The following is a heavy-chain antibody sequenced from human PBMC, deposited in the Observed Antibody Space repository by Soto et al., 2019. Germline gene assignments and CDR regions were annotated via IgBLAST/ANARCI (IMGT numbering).Heavy chain of an antibody. J-gene: IGHJ5*02. D-gene: IGHD1-26*01. CDR3: ARAIVGPTTTGWLDP. Sequence: GASVKVSCKASGGTFSRYAISWVRQAPGRGLEWMGGIIPIFGTANYAQKFQGRVTITADESTSTAYMELSSLRFEDTAVYYCARAIVGPTTTGWLDPWGQGTLVTVSS. V-gene: IGHV1-69*13. CDR1: GGTFSRYA. CDR2: IIPIFGTA.